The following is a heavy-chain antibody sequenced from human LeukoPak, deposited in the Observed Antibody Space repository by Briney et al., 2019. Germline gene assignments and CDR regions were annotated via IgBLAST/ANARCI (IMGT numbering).Heavy chain of an antibody. D-gene: IGHD3-3*01. V-gene: IGHV3-48*03. CDR1: GFTFSSYA. CDR2: ISSSGSTI. CDR3: AGPLRFLEWYPFDY. Sequence: GGSLRLSCAASGFTFSSYAMSWVRQAPGKGLEWVSYISSSGSTIYYADSVKGRFTISRDNAKNSLYLQMNSLRAEDTAVYYCAGPLRFLEWYPFDYWGQGTLVTVSS. J-gene: IGHJ4*02.